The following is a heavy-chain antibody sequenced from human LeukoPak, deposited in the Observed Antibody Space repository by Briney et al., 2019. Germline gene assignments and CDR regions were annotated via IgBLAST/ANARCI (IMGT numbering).Heavy chain of an antibody. CDR2: IWYDGSNK. D-gene: IGHD4-17*01. CDR1: GFTFSSYG. CDR3: ARDDDYGDYGYYGMDV. Sequence: GRSLRLSCAVSGFTFSSYGMHWVRQAPGKGLEWVAVIWYDGSNKYYADSVKGRFTISRDNSKNTLYLQMNSLRAEDTAVYYCARDDDYGDYGYYGMDVWGQGTTVTVSS. V-gene: IGHV3-33*01. J-gene: IGHJ6*02.